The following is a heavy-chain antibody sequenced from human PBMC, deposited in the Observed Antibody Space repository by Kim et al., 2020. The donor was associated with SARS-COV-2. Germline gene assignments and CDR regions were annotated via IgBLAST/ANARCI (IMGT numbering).Heavy chain of an antibody. Sequence: GGSLRLSCAASGFTVSSNYMSWVRQAPGKGLEWVSVIYSGGSTYYADSVKGRFTISRDNSKNTLYLQMNSLRAEDTAVYYCARDAPLLRYFDWLLWVGYWGQGTLVTVSS. CDR3: ARDAPLLRYFDWLLWVGY. CDR1: GFTVSSNY. V-gene: IGHV3-66*01. D-gene: IGHD3-9*01. J-gene: IGHJ4*02. CDR2: IYSGGST.